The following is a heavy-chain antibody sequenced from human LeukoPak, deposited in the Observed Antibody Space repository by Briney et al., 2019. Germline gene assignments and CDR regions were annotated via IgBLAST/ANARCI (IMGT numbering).Heavy chain of an antibody. J-gene: IGHJ3*02. V-gene: IGHV4-59*01. Sequence: SETLSLTCTVSGGSISSYYWSWIRQPPGKGLEWIGYIYYSGSTNYNPSLKSRDTISVDTSKNQFSLKLSSVTAADTAVYYCARELVAPGHAFDIWGQGTMVTVSS. CDR1: GGSISSYY. CDR2: IYYSGST. CDR3: ARELVAPGHAFDI. D-gene: IGHD5-12*01.